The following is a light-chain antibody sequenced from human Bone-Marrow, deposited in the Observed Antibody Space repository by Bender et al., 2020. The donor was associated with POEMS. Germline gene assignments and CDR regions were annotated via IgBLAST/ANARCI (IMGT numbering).Light chain of an antibody. CDR2: QDS. CDR3: QAWERTTAHVA. J-gene: IGLJ2*01. Sequence: FELTQPPSVSVSPGQTASITCSGKSLGNTYTSWYQQRPGQSPVLVIYQDSKRPSGTPERFSGSNSGNTATLTISGAQPVDEAAYYCQAWERTTAHVAFGGGTKLTVL. CDR1: SLGNTY. V-gene: IGLV3-1*01.